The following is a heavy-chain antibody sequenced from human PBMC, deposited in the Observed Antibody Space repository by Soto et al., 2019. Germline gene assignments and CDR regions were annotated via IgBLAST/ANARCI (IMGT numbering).Heavy chain of an antibody. Sequence: GGSLRLSCAASGFTFSTYWMHWFGQAPGKGLVWVSRIISDGSSTSYADSVKGRFTISRDNAKNTLYLQMNSLRAEDTAVYYCAIAVAGTVFDYWGQGTLVTVSS. V-gene: IGHV3-74*01. D-gene: IGHD6-19*01. CDR2: IISDGSST. CDR3: AIAVAGTVFDY. CDR1: GFTFSTYW. J-gene: IGHJ4*02.